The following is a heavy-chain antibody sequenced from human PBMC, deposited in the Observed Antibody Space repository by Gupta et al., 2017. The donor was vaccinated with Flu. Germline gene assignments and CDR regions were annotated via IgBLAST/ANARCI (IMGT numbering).Heavy chain of an antibody. V-gene: IGHV4-39*01. D-gene: IGHD1-1*01. Sequence: QLPLLESGPGLVKPSETLSLTCSVSGDSLSGCSYIWGWIGKPPGKGLEGVGTIFYSGTSYYNATLKTRVAISVDTSNSQVSLMLSSVPVTDPTVYYCAVYSSVGRRPANWGQGTLVTVSS. CDR1: GDSLSGCSYI. CDR3: AVYSSVGRRPAN. J-gene: IGHJ4*02. CDR2: IFYSGTS.